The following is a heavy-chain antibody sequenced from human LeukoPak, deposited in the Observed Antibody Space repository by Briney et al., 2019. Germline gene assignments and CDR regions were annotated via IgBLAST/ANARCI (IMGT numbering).Heavy chain of an antibody. Sequence: GRSLRLSCAASGFTVSSNYMSWVRQAPGKGLEWVSFVYNDGTTYYADSVKGRFTISRDNSKNTLYLQVDSLRAEDTARYYCARQDSSGLYWGQGTLVTVSS. CDR1: GFTVSSNY. V-gene: IGHV3-53*01. D-gene: IGHD6-19*01. J-gene: IGHJ4*02. CDR2: VYNDGTT. CDR3: ARQDSSGLY.